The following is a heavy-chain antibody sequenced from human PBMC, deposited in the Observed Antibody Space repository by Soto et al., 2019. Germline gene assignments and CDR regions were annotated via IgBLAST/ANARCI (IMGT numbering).Heavy chain of an antibody. CDR3: ASIYGDYESYYFDY. V-gene: IGHV1-69*13. CDR2: IIPIFGTA. Sequence: GASVKVSCKASGGTFSSYAISWVRQAPGQGLEWMGGIIPIFGTANYAQKFQGRVTITADESTSTAYMELSSLRSEDTAVYYCASIYGDYESYYFDYWGQGTLVTVSS. D-gene: IGHD4-17*01. CDR1: GGTFSSYA. J-gene: IGHJ4*02.